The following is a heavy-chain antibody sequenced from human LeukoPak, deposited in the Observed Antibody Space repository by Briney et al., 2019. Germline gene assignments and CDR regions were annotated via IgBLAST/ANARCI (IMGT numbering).Heavy chain of an antibody. V-gene: IGHV3-21*01. CDR3: ANLYSSGWNGIDY. J-gene: IGHJ4*02. CDR1: GFTFSSYS. CDR2: ISSSSSYI. Sequence: PGGSLRLSCAASGFTFSSYSMNWVRQAPGKGLEWVSSISSSSSYIYYADSVKGRFTISRDNAKNSLYLQMNSLRAGDTAVYYCANLYSSGWNGIDYWGQGTLVTVSS. D-gene: IGHD6-19*01.